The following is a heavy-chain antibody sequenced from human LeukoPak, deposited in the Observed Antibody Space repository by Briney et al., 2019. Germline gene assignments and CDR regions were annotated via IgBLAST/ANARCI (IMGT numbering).Heavy chain of an antibody. Sequence: ASVKVSCKASGYTFTGYYMHWVRQAPGQGLEWMGWINPNSGGTNYAQKFQGRVTMTRDTSISTAYMELSRLRSDDTAVYYCARAPYSSGWCDLGWFDPWGQGTLVTVSS. CDR3: ARAPYSSGWCDLGWFDP. CDR2: INPNSGGT. J-gene: IGHJ5*02. D-gene: IGHD6-19*01. V-gene: IGHV1-2*02. CDR1: GYTFTGYY.